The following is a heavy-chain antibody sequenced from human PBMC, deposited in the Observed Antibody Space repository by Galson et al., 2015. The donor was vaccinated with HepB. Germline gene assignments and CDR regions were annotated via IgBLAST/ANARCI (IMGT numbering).Heavy chain of an antibody. CDR3: ARLGLRFLEWLDYYYYGMDV. J-gene: IGHJ6*02. CDR2: IDPSDSYT. CDR1: GYSFTSYW. Sequence: QSGAEVKKPGESLRISCKGSGYSFTSYWISWVRQMPGKGLEWMGRIDPSDSYTNYSPSFQGHVTISADKSISTAYLQWSSLKASDTAMYYCARLGLRFLEWLDYYYYGMDVWGQGTTVTVSS. V-gene: IGHV5-10-1*01. D-gene: IGHD3-3*01.